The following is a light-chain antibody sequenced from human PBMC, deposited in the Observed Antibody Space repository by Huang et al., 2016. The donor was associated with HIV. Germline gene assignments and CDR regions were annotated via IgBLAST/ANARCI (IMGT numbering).Light chain of an antibody. Sequence: DIVMTQSPDSLSLSLGERATSNCRSSQNILYKSNNKTFLTWYQQKLGQPPKLLIYWASALESGVPARFSGSGSATDFNLTISSLQAEDVAVYYCQQSYTPPYTFGQGTKVEI. J-gene: IGKJ2*01. CDR1: QNILYKSNNKTF. CDR3: QQSYTPPYT. V-gene: IGKV4-1*01. CDR2: WAS.